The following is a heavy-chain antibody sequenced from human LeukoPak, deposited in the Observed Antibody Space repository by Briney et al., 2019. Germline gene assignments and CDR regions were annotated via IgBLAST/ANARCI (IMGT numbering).Heavy chain of an antibody. D-gene: IGHD4-17*01. CDR1: GFTFSSYG. Sequence: PGGSLRLSCAASGFTFSSYGMHWVRQSPGEGLVWVTVISYYVSNKYDADSVKRRFTIYRDISKHTLYLNMGSLRTEDMAVYYCARAATVTAESAFGYWGQGTLVTVSS. CDR2: ISYYVSNK. V-gene: IGHV3-30*03. J-gene: IGHJ4*02. CDR3: ARAATVTAESAFGY.